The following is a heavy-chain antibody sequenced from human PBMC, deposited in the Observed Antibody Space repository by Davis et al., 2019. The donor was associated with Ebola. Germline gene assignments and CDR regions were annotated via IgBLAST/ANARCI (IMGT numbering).Heavy chain of an antibody. D-gene: IGHD6-6*01. J-gene: IGHJ4*02. Sequence: GESLKISCAASGFTFSSNTMTWVRLAPGKGLEWVSYISSGGSTYYADSVKGRFTISRDNSKNTLYLQMNSLRAEDTAVYYCAKEPSIAAPPYFDYWGQGTLVTVSS. CDR1: GFTFSSNT. CDR3: AKEPSIAAPPYFDY. V-gene: IGHV3-23*01. CDR2: ISSGGST.